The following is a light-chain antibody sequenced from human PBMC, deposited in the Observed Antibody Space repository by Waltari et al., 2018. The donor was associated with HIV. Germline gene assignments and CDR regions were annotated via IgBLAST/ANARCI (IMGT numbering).Light chain of an antibody. CDR1: QSVSTN. Sequence: EIMMTQSPATLSVSPGDTATLSCRASQSVSTNLAWYQQKPGQAPRLLFYDASTRATGLTARFSGGGSETEFTLTITSLQSEDFAVYYCQQYNNWPPAYTFGQGTKLEIK. CDR3: QQYNNWPPAYT. CDR2: DAS. J-gene: IGKJ2*01. V-gene: IGKV3-15*01.